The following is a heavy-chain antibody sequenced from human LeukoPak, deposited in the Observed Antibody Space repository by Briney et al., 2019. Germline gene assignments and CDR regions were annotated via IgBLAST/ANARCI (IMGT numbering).Heavy chain of an antibody. CDR2: IRYSGHT. CDR1: GDSVSSDGYY. D-gene: IGHD1-1*01. Sequence: PSETLSLTCTVSGDSVSSDGYYWTWIRQSPGKGLEWIAYIRYSGHTNYNPSLNSRVTISLDTSKNQFSLRLSSVTAADTAVYYCARYNWNTWFDPWGQGTLVTVSS. V-gene: IGHV4-61*08. CDR3: ARYNWNTWFDP. J-gene: IGHJ5*02.